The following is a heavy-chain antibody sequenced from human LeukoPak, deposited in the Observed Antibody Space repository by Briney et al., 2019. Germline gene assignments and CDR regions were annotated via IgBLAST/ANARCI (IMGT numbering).Heavy chain of an antibody. D-gene: IGHD2-8*01. CDR3: ASSRYCTNGVCSNY. CDR1: GGTFSSYA. CDR2: IIPIFGTA. J-gene: IGHJ4*02. Sequence: SVKVSCRASGGTFSSYAISWVRQAPGQGLEWMGGIIPIFGTANYAQKFQGRVTITTDESTSTAYMELSSLRSEDTAVYYCASSRYCTNGVCSNYWGQGTLVTVSS. V-gene: IGHV1-69*05.